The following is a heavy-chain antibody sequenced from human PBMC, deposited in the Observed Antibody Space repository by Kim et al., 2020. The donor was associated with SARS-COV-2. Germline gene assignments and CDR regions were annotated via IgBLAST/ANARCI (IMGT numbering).Heavy chain of an antibody. D-gene: IGHD2-2*02. CDR2: ISGSGDKT. Sequence: GGSLRLSCAASGFTFSSYAMSWVRQAPGKGLEWVSTISGSGDKTFYADSVEGRFTISRDNSKNTLNLHMNSLRAEDTALYYCAKDNALFAATPTFWYWGQGTLVTVSS. J-gene: IGHJ4*02. V-gene: IGHV3-23*01. CDR1: GFTFSSYA. CDR3: AKDNALFAATPTFWY.